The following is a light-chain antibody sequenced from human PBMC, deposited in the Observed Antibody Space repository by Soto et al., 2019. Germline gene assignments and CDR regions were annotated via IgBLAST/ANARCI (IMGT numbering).Light chain of an antibody. V-gene: IGKV3-20*01. J-gene: IGKJ5*01. CDR2: DAS. CDR3: QQYGSSPRT. CDR1: QSVRGTS. Sequence: DIVLTQSPGTLSLSPGERATVSCRSSQSVRGTSLAWYQQKPGQAPRLLIYDASSRATGIPDRFSGGGSGTDFTLTISRLEPEDFAVYYCQQYGSSPRTFGQGTRLEI.